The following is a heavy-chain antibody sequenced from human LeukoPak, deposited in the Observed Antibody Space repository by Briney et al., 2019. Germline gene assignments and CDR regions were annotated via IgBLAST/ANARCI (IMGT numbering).Heavy chain of an antibody. CDR1: GGSISSSSYY. J-gene: IGHJ4*02. CDR3: ARERDTMVRGVHFDY. D-gene: IGHD3-10*01. CDR2: IYYSGST. V-gene: IGHV4-39*07. Sequence: SETLSLTCTVSGGSISSSSYYWGWIRQPPGKGLEWIGSIYYSGSTYYNPSLKSRVTMSVDTSKNQFSLKLSSVTAADTAVYYCARERDTMVRGVHFDYWGQGTLVTVSS.